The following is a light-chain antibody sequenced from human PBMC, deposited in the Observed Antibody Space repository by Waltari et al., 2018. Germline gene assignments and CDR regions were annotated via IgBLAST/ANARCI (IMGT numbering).Light chain of an antibody. J-gene: IGLJ2*01. CDR3: QVWDSGSGHPHVV. Sequence: SYVLTQQPSVSVAPGQTASITCGGDNIGSKSVHWYQQKAGQAPVLVVHDDSDRPSGIPERLSGSNSGNTATLTISRVEAGDEADFYCQVWDSGSGHPHVVFGGGTRLTVL. CDR1: NIGSKS. V-gene: IGLV3-21*02. CDR2: DDS.